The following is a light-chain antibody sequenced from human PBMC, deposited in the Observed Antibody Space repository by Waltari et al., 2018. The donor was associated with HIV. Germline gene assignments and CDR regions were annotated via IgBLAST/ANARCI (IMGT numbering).Light chain of an antibody. CDR2: SNN. V-gene: IGLV10-54*04. CDR3: SAWDRSLSVVV. J-gene: IGLJ2*01. CDR1: SNNVGNQG. Sequence: SKGLRQTATLTCTGNSNNVGNQGATWLQQHQGHPPKLLSYSNNNRPSGISERFSASRSGNTASLTITGLQPEDEADYFCSAWDRSLSVVVFGGGTTLTVL.